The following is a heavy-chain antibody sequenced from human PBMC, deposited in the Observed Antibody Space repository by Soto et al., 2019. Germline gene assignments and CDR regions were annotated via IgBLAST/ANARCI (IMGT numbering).Heavy chain of an antibody. J-gene: IGHJ5*02. D-gene: IGHD3-9*01. V-gene: IGHV4-31*03. Sequence: QVQLQESGPGLVKPSQTLSLTCSVSGGSISSTGFYYWSWIRQHPGKGPEWVGYIYYSGATYYNPTLESRPTILVDTSKNQISLKLSSVTAADTAVYFCARLWTTGAGWANWCDPWGQGTLVIVSS. CDR3: ARLWTTGAGWANWCDP. CDR1: GGSISSTGFYY. CDR2: IYYSGAT.